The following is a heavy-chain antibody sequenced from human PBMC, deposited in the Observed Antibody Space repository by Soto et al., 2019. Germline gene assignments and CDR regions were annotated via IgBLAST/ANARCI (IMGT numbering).Heavy chain of an antibody. J-gene: IGHJ4*02. Sequence: PSETLSLTCTVSGGSISSGGYCCIWIRQHPGKGLEWIGYIYYSGSTYYNPSLKSRVTISVDTSKNQFSLKLSSVTAADTAVYYCARVDSSSWSSFDYWGQGTLVTVSS. CDR1: GGSISSGGYC. D-gene: IGHD6-13*01. V-gene: IGHV4-31*03. CDR3: ARVDSSSWSSFDY. CDR2: IYYSGST.